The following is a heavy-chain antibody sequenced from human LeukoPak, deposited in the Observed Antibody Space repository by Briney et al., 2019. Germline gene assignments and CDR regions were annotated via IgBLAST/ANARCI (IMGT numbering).Heavy chain of an antibody. D-gene: IGHD3-9*01. CDR3: ALPYYDILTGWNAFDI. CDR1: GGSISSGGYS. V-gene: IGHV4-30-2*02. CDR2: IYHSGST. J-gene: IGHJ3*02. Sequence: SQTLSLTCAVSGGSISSGGYSWSWIRQPPGKGLEWIGYIYHSGSTYYNPSLKSRVTISVDRSKNQFSLKLSSVTAADTAVYYCALPYYDILTGWNAFDIWGQGTMVTVSS.